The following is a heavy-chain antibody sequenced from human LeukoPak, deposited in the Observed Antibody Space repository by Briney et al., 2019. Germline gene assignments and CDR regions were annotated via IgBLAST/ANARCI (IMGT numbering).Heavy chain of an antibody. Sequence: GGSLRLSCVASGFTFSSYAMHWVRQAPGKGLEWVSIVGGGGDNTFYADSVKGRFIISRDNSKSTLYLQMNSLRAEDTAVYYCAKDTGVVVALDSWGQGTQVTVSS. D-gene: IGHD2-15*01. CDR3: AKDTGVVVALDS. CDR1: GFTFSSYA. V-gene: IGHV3-23*01. J-gene: IGHJ4*02. CDR2: VGGGGDNT.